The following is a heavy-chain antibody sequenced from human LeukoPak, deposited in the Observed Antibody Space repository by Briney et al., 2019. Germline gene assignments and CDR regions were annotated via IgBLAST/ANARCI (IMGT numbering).Heavy chain of an antibody. CDR1: GDSISSYY. J-gene: IGHJ6*02. Sequence: SETLSLTCTVSGDSISSYYWGWIRQPPGKGLEWIGSLYYSGSTYKKPSLQSRVTISVDTSKNQFSLKLSSVTAADTAVYYCARDFGSGSYRYGMDVWGQGTTVTVSS. CDR2: LYYSGST. V-gene: IGHV4-39*07. D-gene: IGHD3-10*01. CDR3: ARDFGSGSYRYGMDV.